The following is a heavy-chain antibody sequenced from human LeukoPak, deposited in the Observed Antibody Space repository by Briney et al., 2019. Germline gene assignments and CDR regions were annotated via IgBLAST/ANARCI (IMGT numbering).Heavy chain of an antibody. J-gene: IGHJ4*02. CDR1: GYTFTSYY. Sequence: ASVKVSCKASGYTFTSYYMHWVRQAPGQGLEWMGIINPSSGSTSYAQRFQGRVTMTRDTSTSTVYTELSSLRSEDTAVYYCARGTFGVGATAKDWGQGTLVTVSS. CDR3: ARGTFGVGATAKD. CDR2: INPSSGST. V-gene: IGHV1-46*01. D-gene: IGHD1-26*01.